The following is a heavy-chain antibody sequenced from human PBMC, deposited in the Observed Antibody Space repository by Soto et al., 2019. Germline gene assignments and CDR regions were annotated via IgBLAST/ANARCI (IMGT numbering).Heavy chain of an antibody. V-gene: IGHV4-34*01. J-gene: IGHJ6*03. CDR1: GGSFSGYY. CDR2: INHSGST. CDR3: AELSGRIAAAGTHYYYTDV. D-gene: IGHD6-13*01. Sequence: SETLSLTCAVYGGSFSGYYWSWIRQPPGKGLEWIGEINHSGSTNYNPSLKSRVTISVDTSKNQFSLKLSSVTAADTAVYYCAELSGRIAAAGTHYYYTDVWGKGPTVTVSS.